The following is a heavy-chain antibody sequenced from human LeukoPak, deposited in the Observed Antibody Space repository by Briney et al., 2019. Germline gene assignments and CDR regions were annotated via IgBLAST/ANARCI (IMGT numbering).Heavy chain of an antibody. CDR2: ISYDGSNK. CDR1: GSTFSSYG. D-gene: IGHD3-22*01. J-gene: IGHJ4*02. CDR3: AKDGDYDSSGYMVY. Sequence: GGSLRLSCAASGSTFSSYGMHWVRQAPGKGLEWVAVISYDGSNKYYADSVKGRFTISRDNSKNTLYLQMNSLRAEDTAVYYCAKDGDYDSSGYMVYWGQGTLVTVSS. V-gene: IGHV3-30*18.